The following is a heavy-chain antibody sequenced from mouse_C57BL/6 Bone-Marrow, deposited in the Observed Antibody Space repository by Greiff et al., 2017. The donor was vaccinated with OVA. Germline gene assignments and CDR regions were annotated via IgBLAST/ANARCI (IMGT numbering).Heavy chain of an antibody. D-gene: IGHD1-1*01. J-gene: IGHJ2*01. CDR3: ATWGPFCYGSSYFDY. Sequence: VKLQQPGAELVKPGASVKLSCKASGYTFTSYWMHWVKQRPGQGLEWIGMIHPNSGSTNYNEKFKSKATLTVDKSSSTAYMQLSSLTSEDSAVYYCATWGPFCYGSSYFDYWGQGTTLTVSS. V-gene: IGHV1-64*01. CDR1: GYTFTSYW. CDR2: IHPNSGST.